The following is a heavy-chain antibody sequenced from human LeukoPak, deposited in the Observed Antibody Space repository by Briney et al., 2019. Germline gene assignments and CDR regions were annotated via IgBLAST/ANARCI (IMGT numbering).Heavy chain of an antibody. CDR1: GGSISSYY. D-gene: IGHD5-12*01. CDR2: IYYSGST. V-gene: IGHV4-59*01. J-gene: IGHJ4*02. CDR3: ARVGYSGYDWMPDFDY. Sequence: SESLSLTCTVSGGSISSYYWSWVRQPPGKGLEWIGYIYYSGSTNYNPSLKSRVTISVDTSKNQFSLKLSSVTAADTAVYYCARVGYSGYDWMPDFDYWGQGTLVTVSS.